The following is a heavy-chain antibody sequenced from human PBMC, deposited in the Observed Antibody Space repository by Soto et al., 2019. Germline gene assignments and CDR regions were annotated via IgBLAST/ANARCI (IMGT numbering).Heavy chain of an antibody. J-gene: IGHJ5*02. CDR1: GFTFSSYS. CDR3: ARPYSSSSPNFWFDP. Sequence: PGGSLRLSCAASGFTFSSYSMNWVRQAPGKGLEWVSSISSSSSYIYYADSVKGRFTISRDNAKNSLYLQMNSLRAEDTAVYYCARPYSSSSPNFWFDPWGQGTLVTVSS. V-gene: IGHV3-21*01. CDR2: ISSSSSYI. D-gene: IGHD6-6*01.